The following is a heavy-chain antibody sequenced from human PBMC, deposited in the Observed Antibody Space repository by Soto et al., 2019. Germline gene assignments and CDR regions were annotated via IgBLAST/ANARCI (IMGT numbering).Heavy chain of an antibody. CDR1: GFTFSSYG. CDR2: ISYDGSNK. V-gene: IGHV3-30*18. Sequence: QVQLVESGGGVVQPGRSLRLSCAASGFTFSSYGMHWVRQAPGKGLEWVAVISYDGSNKYYADSVKGRFTISRDNSKNTLYLQMNSRRAEDTAVYYCAKDVRVAATPYYYDGMDVWGQGTTVTVSS. D-gene: IGHD2-15*01. J-gene: IGHJ6*02. CDR3: AKDVRVAATPYYYDGMDV.